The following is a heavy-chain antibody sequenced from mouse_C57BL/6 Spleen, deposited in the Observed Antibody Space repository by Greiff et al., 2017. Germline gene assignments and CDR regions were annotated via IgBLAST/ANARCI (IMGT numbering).Heavy chain of an antibody. J-gene: IGHJ2*01. Sequence: EVQLVESGGGLVQPGGSLSLSCAASGFTFTDYYMSWVRQPPGKALEWLGFIRNKANGYTTEYSASVKGRFTISRDNSQSILYLQMNALRAEDSATYYCARYKRDLYFDYWGQGTTLTVSS. CDR3: ARYKRDLYFDY. CDR2: IRNKANGYTT. CDR1: GFTFTDYY. V-gene: IGHV7-3*01.